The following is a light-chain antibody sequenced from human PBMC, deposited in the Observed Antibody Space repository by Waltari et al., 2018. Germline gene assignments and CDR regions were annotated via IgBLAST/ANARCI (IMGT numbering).Light chain of an antibody. CDR3: AAWDDSQNGPV. CDR2: SNN. V-gene: IGLV1-44*01. Sequence: QSVLTQPPSASGTPGQRVTISCSGGSSNIGSNTVTWYQQLPGTAPNLRIYSNNQRPSGVPDRFSCSKSGSSASLAISGLRSEDEADYYCAAWDDSQNGPVFGGGTKLTVL. CDR1: SSNIGSNT. J-gene: IGLJ3*02.